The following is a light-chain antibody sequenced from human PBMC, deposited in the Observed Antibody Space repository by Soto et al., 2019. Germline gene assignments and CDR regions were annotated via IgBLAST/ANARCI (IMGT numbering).Light chain of an antibody. CDR1: QSVSSK. J-gene: IGKJ1*01. Sequence: EVVMTQSPDTLSVSPGERATLSCRASQSVSSKLAWYQQKPGQPPRLLMFGASTRASGVPSRFSGGGSGTEFILTISSLQSEDFAVYYCQQYNNWPQTFGQGTKVEIK. V-gene: IGKV3-15*01. CDR2: GAS. CDR3: QQYNNWPQT.